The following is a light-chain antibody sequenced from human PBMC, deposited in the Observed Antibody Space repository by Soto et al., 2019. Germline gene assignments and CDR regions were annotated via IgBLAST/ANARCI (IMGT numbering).Light chain of an antibody. J-gene: IGKJ4*01. CDR1: QSVSANY. Sequence: SVLTQSPGTLPVSPGETVTLSCRASQSVSANYLAWYQHKPGQAPRLLLYDASTRATGTPDRFSGSGSWTDFTLTIRRLEPEDFAVYYCQQYSTSRQVTFGGGTKVDIK. CDR2: DAS. V-gene: IGKV3-20*01. CDR3: QQYSTSRQVT.